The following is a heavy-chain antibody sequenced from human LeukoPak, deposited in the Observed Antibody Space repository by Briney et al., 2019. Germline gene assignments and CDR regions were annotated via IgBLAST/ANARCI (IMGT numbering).Heavy chain of an antibody. CDR1: GFTFSEFE. J-gene: IGHJ4*02. D-gene: IGHD2-2*01. Sequence: PGGSLRLSCAPSGFTFSEFEMNWVRQAPGKGLEWVSDISSGGTTIFYADSVKGRFTISRDNAKNSLYLQMNSLRDEDTAIYYCTRGLVVWGQGVLVTVSS. CDR3: TRGLVV. V-gene: IGHV3-48*03. CDR2: ISSGGTTI.